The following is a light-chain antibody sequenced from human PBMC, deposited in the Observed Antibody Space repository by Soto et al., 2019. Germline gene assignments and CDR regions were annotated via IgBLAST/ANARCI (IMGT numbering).Light chain of an antibody. CDR1: SSNIGNNY. CDR3: ATWDYSLTGEV. Sequence: QSVLTQPPSVSAAPGQKVTISCSGSSSNIGNNYVSWYQQLPGTAPKLLIYDNNNRPSGIPDRFSGSKSGTSGTLDITVLQTGDEADYYCATWDYSLTGEVLGGGTKVTVL. V-gene: IGLV1-51*01. CDR2: DNN. J-gene: IGLJ2*01.